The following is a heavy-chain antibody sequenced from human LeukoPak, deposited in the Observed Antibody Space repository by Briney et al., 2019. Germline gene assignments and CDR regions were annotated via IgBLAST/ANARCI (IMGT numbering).Heavy chain of an antibody. CDR3: VSAVRGSSLAI. Sequence: GGSLRLSCAASGFIFSNYWMGWVRQAPGKGLESLANIKTDGSEKYYVESVKGRFSISRDNAKNSLYLQMNSLRAEDTAVYYCVSAVRGSSLAICGQGTKVTVSS. V-gene: IGHV3-7*03. J-gene: IGHJ3*02. D-gene: IGHD3-10*02. CDR1: GFIFSNYW. CDR2: IKTDGSEK.